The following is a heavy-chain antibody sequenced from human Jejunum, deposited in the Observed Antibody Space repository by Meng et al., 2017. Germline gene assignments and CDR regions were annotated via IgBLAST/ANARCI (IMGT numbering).Heavy chain of an antibody. V-gene: IGHV1-2*06. CDR1: GYTFIGYY. CDR2: ISPHSGGT. J-gene: IGHJ4*02. Sequence: ASVKVSCKASGYTFIGYYIHWVRQAPGQGLEWMGRISPHSGGTSYAQKFEGRLTLTTDTSISTAYMELSGLRSDDTAFCYCARVSDNGDYAPRHADYWGQGTLVTVSS. CDR3: ARVSDNGDYAPRHADY. D-gene: IGHD4-17*01.